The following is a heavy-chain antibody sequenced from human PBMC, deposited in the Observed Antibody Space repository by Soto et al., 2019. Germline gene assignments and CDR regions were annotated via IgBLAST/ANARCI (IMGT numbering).Heavy chain of an antibody. CDR1: GFTFSSYW. Sequence: GWSLRLSCAASGFTFSSYWMHWVRQAPGKGLEWVSVIYRDGSRYYADSVKARFTISRDISRNTLFLQMDSLRVEDTDVYFCVRGQRGGFDLWGQGTMVTVSS. CDR3: VRGQRGGFDL. D-gene: IGHD2-15*01. J-gene: IGHJ3*01. V-gene: IGHV3-66*01. CDR2: IYRDGSR.